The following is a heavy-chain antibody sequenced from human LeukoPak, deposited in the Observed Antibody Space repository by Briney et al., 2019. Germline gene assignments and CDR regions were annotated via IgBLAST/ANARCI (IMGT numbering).Heavy chain of an antibody. J-gene: IGHJ4*02. CDR3: ARRPDYYDSRGYYYFDY. CDR2: IYHSGST. V-gene: IGHV4-30-2*01. Sequence: SETLSLTCTVSGGSISSGGYYWSWIRQPPGKGLEWIGYIYHSGSTYYNPSLKSRVTISVDRSKNQFSLKLSSVTAADTAVYYCARRPDYYDSRGYYYFDYWGQGTLVTLSS. D-gene: IGHD3-22*01. CDR1: GGSISSGGYY.